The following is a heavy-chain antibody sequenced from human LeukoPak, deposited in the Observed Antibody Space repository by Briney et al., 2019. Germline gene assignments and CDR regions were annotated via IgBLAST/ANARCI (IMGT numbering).Heavy chain of an antibody. CDR3: ASTAIFGVVIVYY. D-gene: IGHD3-3*01. CDR2: ISGSSTI. J-gene: IGHJ4*02. V-gene: IGHV3-48*01. Sequence: GGSLRLSCAASGFTFSKYSMNWVRQAPGKGLEWVSYISGSSTIYYADSVKGRITISRDNAKNSLYLQMNSLRAEDTAVYYCASTAIFGVVIVYYWGQGTLVTVSS. CDR1: GFTFSKYS.